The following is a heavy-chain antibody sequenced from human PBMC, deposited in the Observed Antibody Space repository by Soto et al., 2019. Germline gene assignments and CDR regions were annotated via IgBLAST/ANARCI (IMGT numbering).Heavy chain of an antibody. CDR1: GFTFGDYP. J-gene: IGHJ4*02. CDR2: IRSKAYGETT. Sequence: PGGSLRLSCSSSGFTFGDYPMTWVRQAPGKGLEWVGFIRSKAYGETTEYAASVKGRFVISRDDSKTIAYLQMNSLKTEDTAVYYCTTGPFDYWGQGTLVTV. CDR3: TTGPFDY. V-gene: IGHV3-49*04.